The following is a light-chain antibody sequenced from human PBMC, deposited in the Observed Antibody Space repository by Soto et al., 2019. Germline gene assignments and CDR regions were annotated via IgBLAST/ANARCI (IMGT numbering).Light chain of an antibody. CDR1: QGLVYSDGIAY. CDR3: VEGSPLPPK. J-gene: IGKJ1*01. V-gene: IGKV2-30*01. CDR2: RAS. Sequence: DVVMTQSPLSLPVTLGQPASISCRSSQGLVYSDGIAYLNWFHQRPGQSPRRLIYRASERDSGVPDRFSGSGACTCFTLKISRVEAEDVCRYFFVEGSPLPPKVGPGTKVAFK.